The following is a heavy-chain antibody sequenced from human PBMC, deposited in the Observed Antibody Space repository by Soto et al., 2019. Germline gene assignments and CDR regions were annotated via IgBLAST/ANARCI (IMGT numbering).Heavy chain of an antibody. CDR2: ISSSSSYI. Sequence: PGGSLRLSCAASGFTFSSYSMNWVRQAPGKGLEWVSSISSSSSYIYYADSVKGRFTISRDNAKNSLYLQMNSLRAEDTAVYYCARDVGPPVPTVPTSEFGYWGQGTLVTVSS. D-gene: IGHD4-17*01. CDR1: GFTFSSYS. J-gene: IGHJ4*02. V-gene: IGHV3-21*01. CDR3: ARDVGPPVPTVPTSEFGY.